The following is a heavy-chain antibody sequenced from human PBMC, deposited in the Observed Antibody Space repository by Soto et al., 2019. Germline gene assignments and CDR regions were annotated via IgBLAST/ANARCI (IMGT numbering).Heavy chain of an antibody. J-gene: IGHJ6*02. CDR3: ARAIGYYGIDV. Sequence: PGGSLRLSCAASGFSFSNCWMHRVRQAPGMGLVWVSHINSDGSSTTYADSVKGRFTISRDNAKNTLYLQMNSLRAEDTAVYYCARAIGYYGIDVWGQGTTVTVSS. D-gene: IGHD3-22*01. CDR2: INSDGSST. CDR1: GFSFSNCW. V-gene: IGHV3-74*01.